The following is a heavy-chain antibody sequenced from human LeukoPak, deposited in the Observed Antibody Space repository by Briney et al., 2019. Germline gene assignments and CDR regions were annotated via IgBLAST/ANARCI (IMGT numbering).Heavy chain of an antibody. J-gene: IGHJ5*02. V-gene: IGHV4-34*01. CDR2: VNHSGTT. CDR1: DGLFSGYY. Sequence: SETLSLTCAVYDGLFSGYYWSWIRQPPGMGLEWVGEVNHSGTTNYNPSLKSRVTISVDTSKSQFSLELTSVTAADTAVYYCARVPDCSTTSCYTLGWLDPWGQGTLVTVSS. D-gene: IGHD2-2*02. CDR3: ARVPDCSTTSCYTLGWLDP.